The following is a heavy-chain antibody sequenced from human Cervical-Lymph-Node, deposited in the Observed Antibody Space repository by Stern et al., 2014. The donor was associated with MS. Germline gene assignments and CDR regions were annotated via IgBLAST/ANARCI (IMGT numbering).Heavy chain of an antibody. CDR1: GFKFSIYW. Sequence: EVQLVESGAELIRPGESLKISCKGSGFKFSIYWIAWVRQMPGKGLEWMGIIYPGDSETRYSQSFQGQATMSADKSTSTAYLQWSSLNASDTAMYFCARQTTAWASDVWGQGTLVTVSS. CDR2: IYPGDSET. J-gene: IGHJ4*02. V-gene: IGHV5-51*01. D-gene: IGHD1-14*01. CDR3: ARQTTAWASDV.